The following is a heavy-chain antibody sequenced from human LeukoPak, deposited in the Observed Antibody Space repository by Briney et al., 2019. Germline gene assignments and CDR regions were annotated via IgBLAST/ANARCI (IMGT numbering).Heavy chain of an antibody. D-gene: IGHD3-10*01. V-gene: IGHV3-9*01. Sequence: GGSLRLSCAASGFTFDDYAMHWVRQAPGKGLEWVSGTSWNSGSIGYADSVKGRFTISRDNAKNSLYLQMNSLRAEDTALYYCAKDSGVTMVRGVISKFFYYYGMDVWGQGTTVTVSS. CDR2: TSWNSGSI. J-gene: IGHJ6*02. CDR3: AKDSGVTMVRGVISKFFYYYGMDV. CDR1: GFTFDDYA.